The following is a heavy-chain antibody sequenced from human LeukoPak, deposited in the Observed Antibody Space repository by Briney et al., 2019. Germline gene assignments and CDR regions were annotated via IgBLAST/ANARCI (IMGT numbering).Heavy chain of an antibody. CDR3: ARDLDSSGPDY. CDR2: ISYDGSNK. J-gene: IGHJ4*02. Sequence: GGSLRLSCTASGFTFSSYGMHWVRQAPGKGLEWVAVISYDGSNKYYADSVKGRFTISRDNSKNTLYLQMNSLRAEDTAVYYCARDLDSSGPDYWGQGTLVTVSS. V-gene: IGHV3-30*03. CDR1: GFTFSSYG. D-gene: IGHD3-22*01.